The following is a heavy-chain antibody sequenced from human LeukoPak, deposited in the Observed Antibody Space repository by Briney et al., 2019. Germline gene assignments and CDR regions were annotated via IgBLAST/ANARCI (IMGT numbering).Heavy chain of an antibody. CDR1: GFTFSSYA. Sequence: GGSLRLSCAASGFTFSSYAMAWVRQAPGKGLEWVSAMSGSGRNTNHVDSVKGRFIISRDNSQNTLYLQMNSLRAEDTALYYCAKDPSWEPPGNWGQGTLVTVSS. CDR2: MSGSGRNT. CDR3: AKDPSWEPPGN. D-gene: IGHD1-26*01. V-gene: IGHV3-23*01. J-gene: IGHJ4*02.